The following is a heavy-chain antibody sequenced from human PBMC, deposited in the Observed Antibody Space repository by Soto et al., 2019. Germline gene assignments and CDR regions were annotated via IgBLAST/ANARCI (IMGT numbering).Heavy chain of an antibody. D-gene: IGHD2-2*01. Sequence: SETLSLTCTVSGASISSHYWSWIRQAPGKGLEWIANINYYGNTNYNPSLKSRVTISVDTSKNQFSLTVITVTAADTAVYYCAGGGSVVVATRRLMDVWGRGTTVTVSS. V-gene: IGHV4-59*08. CDR2: INYYGNT. CDR1: GASISSHY. CDR3: AGGGSVVVATRRLMDV. J-gene: IGHJ6*03.